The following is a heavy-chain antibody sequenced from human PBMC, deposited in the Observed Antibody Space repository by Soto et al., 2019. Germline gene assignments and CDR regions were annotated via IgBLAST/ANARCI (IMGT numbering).Heavy chain of an antibody. J-gene: IGHJ5*02. D-gene: IGHD3-3*02. CDR2: IYYSGST. CDR1: GGSIISGGDC. V-gene: IGHV4-31*03. CDR3: GRGGGINGFEP. Sequence: SQMRCLKCTVVGGSIISGGDCWIWIRQHSGKGLEWIGYIYYSGSTYYNPSLKSRVTISVDTSKNQFSLKLSSVTAADTAVYYCGRGGGINGFEPWGQRTLVTVSS.